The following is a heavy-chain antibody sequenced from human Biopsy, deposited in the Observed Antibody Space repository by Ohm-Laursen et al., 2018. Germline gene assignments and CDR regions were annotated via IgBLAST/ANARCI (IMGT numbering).Heavy chain of an antibody. J-gene: IGHJ4*02. V-gene: IGHV4-59*01. CDR1: GGSISGYH. D-gene: IGHD2-2*01. CDR3: ARMPHFDY. CDR2: ISYTGGI. Sequence: GTLSLTCTVSGGSISGYHWSWIRKSSGKGLEWLAYISYTGGITSNPSLNGRATMSPDTSKNQFSLRLIYVTAADTAVYYCARMPHFDYWGQGILVTVSS.